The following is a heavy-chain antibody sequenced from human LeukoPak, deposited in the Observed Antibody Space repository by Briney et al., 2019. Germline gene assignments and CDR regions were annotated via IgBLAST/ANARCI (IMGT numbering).Heavy chain of an antibody. D-gene: IGHD3-10*01. J-gene: IGHJ4*02. V-gene: IGHV4-34*01. CDR2: INHSGST. Sequence: KPSETLSLTCAVYGGSFSGYYWSWIRQPPGKGLEWIGEINHSGSTNYNPSLKSRVTISVDTSKNQFSLKLSSVTAADTAVYYCARHMGPMVRGALRFDYWGQGTLVTVSS. CDR1: GGSFSGYY. CDR3: ARHMGPMVRGALRFDY.